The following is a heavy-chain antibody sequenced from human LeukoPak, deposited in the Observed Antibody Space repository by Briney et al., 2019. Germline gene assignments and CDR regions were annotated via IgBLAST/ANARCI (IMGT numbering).Heavy chain of an antibody. CDR3: ARAGNREQSVDY. J-gene: IGHJ4*02. V-gene: IGHV4-61*01. Sequence: SETLSLTCTVSGGSISISNYYWSWIRQPPGKGLEWIGYIYYSGSTNYNPSLKSRVTISVDTSKNQFSLKLGSVTAADTAVYYCARAGNREQSVDYWGQGTLVTVSS. CDR2: IYYSGST. D-gene: IGHD1-26*01. CDR1: GGSISISNYY.